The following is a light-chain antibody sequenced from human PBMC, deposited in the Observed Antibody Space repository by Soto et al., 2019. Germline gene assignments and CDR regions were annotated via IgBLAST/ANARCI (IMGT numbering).Light chain of an antibody. CDR1: QSVNDW. J-gene: IGKJ1*01. V-gene: IGKV1-5*03. CDR2: KVS. CDR3: QQYNSYSWT. Sequence: DIQMTQSPSTLSASVGDRVTITFRASQSVNDWLAWYQQKPGKAPNLLIYKVSNLESGVPSRFSGSGSGTEFTLTISSLQPDDFATYYCQQYNSYSWTFGQGTKVEIK.